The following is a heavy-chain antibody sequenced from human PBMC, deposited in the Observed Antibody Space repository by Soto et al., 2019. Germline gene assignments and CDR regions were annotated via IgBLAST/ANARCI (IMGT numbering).Heavy chain of an antibody. CDR1: GFTFSSYA. D-gene: IGHD6-6*01. V-gene: IGHV3-30*03. CDR3: ARGTIVARQHLDY. J-gene: IGHJ4*02. Sequence: QVQLVESGGGVVQPGKSLRLSCAASGFTFSSYAMHWARQAPGKGXEWVTVISIRGGDEYYAESVRGRFTISRDDSKNTLYLQMDSLRVEDTAVYYCARGTIVARQHLDYWGQGTLVTVSS. CDR2: ISIRGGDE.